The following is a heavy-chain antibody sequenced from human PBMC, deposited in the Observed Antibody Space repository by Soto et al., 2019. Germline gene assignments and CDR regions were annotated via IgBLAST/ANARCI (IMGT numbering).Heavy chain of an antibody. CDR1: GYTFTSYG. Sequence: QVQLVQSGAEVKKPGASVKVSCKGSGYTFTSYGITWVRQDPGQGLEWMGWISAHTHNTNYAQKLQGRVTVTTDTSTSTSYMELRSLRSDDTAVYYCARGRYGDYWGQGTLVTVSS. D-gene: IGHD4-17*01. CDR2: ISAHTHNT. J-gene: IGHJ4*02. V-gene: IGHV1-18*01. CDR3: ARGRYGDY.